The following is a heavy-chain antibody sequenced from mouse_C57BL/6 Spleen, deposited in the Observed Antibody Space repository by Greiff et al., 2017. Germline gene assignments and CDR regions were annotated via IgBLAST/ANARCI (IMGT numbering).Heavy chain of an antibody. D-gene: IGHD1-3*01. CDR3: TTYKDAMDY. Sequence: EVQLQESGAELVRPGASVKLSCTASGFNIKDDYMHWVKQRPEQGLEWIGWIVPENGDTEYASKFQGKATITADTSSNTAYLQLSSLTSEDTAVYYCTTYKDAMDYWGQGTSVTVSS. CDR1: GFNIKDDY. J-gene: IGHJ4*01. CDR2: IVPENGDT. V-gene: IGHV14-4*01.